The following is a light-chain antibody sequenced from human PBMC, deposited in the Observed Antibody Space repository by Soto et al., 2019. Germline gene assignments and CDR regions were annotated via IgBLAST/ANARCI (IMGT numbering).Light chain of an antibody. J-gene: IGKJ5*01. V-gene: IGKV3-20*01. CDR3: QQYGSSLIT. CDR2: DAS. CDR1: QSIGLA. Sequence: EIVLTQSPATLSLSPGERATLSCRASQSIGLAIAWYQHKPGQAPRLLIFDASQRATGIPARFRGSGSGTDFTLTISRLEPEDFAVYYCQQYGSSLITFGQGTLLEVK.